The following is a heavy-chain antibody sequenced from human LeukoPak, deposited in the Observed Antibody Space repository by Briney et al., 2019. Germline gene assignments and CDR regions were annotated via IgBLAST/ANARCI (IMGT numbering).Heavy chain of an antibody. J-gene: IGHJ3*02. CDR2: ISGSGGST. V-gene: IGHV3-23*01. CDR3: AKDYDYVWGSYRYTMGIAAFDI. D-gene: IGHD3-16*02. CDR1: GFTFSSYA. Sequence: GGSLRLSCAASGFTFSSYAMSWVRQPPGKGLEWVSAISGSGGSTYYADSVKGRFTISRDNSKNTLYLQMNSLRAEDTAVYYCAKDYDYVWGSYRYTMGIAAFDIWGQGTMVTVSS.